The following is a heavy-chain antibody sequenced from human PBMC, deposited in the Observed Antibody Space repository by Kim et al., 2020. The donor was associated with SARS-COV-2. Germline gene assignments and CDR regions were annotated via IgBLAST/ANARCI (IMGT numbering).Heavy chain of an antibody. V-gene: IGHV4-34*01. CDR1: GGSFSGYY. Sequence: SETLSLTCAVYGGSFSGYYWSWIRQPPGKGLEWIGEINHSGSTNYNPSLKSRVTISVDTSKNQFSLKLSSVTAADTAVYYCASEPPEDTAMPYGRDYWGQGTLVTVSS. J-gene: IGHJ4*02. CDR3: ASEPPEDTAMPYGRDY. D-gene: IGHD5-18*01. CDR2: INHSGST.